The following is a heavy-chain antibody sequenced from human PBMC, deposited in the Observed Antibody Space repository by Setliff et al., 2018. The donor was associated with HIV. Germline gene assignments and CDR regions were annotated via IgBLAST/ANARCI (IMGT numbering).Heavy chain of an antibody. Sequence: SESLSLTCTVSGGSIKSSSYYWGWIRQPPGKGLEWIGSIYYSGNTYYNPSLKSRVTISEDTSRNQFSLRLSSVTAADTAIYYCARVPTSSWYVTTQRTREYFHHWGQGTLVTVSS. CDR2: IYYSGNT. J-gene: IGHJ1*01. CDR1: GGSIKSSSYY. CDR3: ARVPTSSWYVTTQRTREYFHH. V-gene: IGHV4-39*07. D-gene: IGHD6-13*01.